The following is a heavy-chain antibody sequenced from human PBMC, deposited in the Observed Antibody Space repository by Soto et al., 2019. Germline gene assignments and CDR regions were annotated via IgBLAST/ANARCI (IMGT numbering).Heavy chain of an antibody. CDR1: GYAFTNYY. V-gene: IGHV1-2*02. CDR3: VRVLGSYYDSSGSLMGY. J-gene: IGHJ4*02. D-gene: IGHD3-22*01. CDR2: INPNSGAT. Sequence: QVQLVQSGAEVMKPGASVRVSCKASGYAFTNYYLHWVRQAPGQGLEWMGWINPNSGATDYAQKFQGRVPMTRDTSFYTAYMELSRLRSDDTAVFYCVRVLGSYYDSSGSLMGYWGQGTLVTVSS.